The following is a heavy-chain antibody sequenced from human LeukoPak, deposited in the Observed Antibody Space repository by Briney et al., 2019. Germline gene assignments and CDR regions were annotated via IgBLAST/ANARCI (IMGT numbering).Heavy chain of an antibody. CDR1: GFTFSTYA. CDR3: AKDQADGYTNYGDY. V-gene: IGHV3-23*01. J-gene: IGHJ4*02. D-gene: IGHD5-24*01. Sequence: GGSLRLSCAASGFTFSTYAMTWVRQAPGKGLEWVSTIRGDGDRTYYADSVKGRFIISRDKSKNKLYLQLSTLRAEDTAVYYCAKDQADGYTNYGDYWGQGTLVTVSS. CDR2: IRGDGDRT.